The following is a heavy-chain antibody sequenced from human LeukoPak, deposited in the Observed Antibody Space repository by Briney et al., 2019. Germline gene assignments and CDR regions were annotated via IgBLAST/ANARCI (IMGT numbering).Heavy chain of an antibody. CDR2: IYPSDSDT. CDR3: ARRRGSNYYDSSGPNDY. D-gene: IGHD3-22*01. CDR1: RYSFTSYW. J-gene: IGHJ4*02. Sequence: GESLKISCKGSRYSFTSYWIGWVRQMPGKGLEWMGIIYPSDSDTRYSPSFQGQVTISVDKSISTAYLQWSGLKASDTAMYYCARRRGSNYYDSSGPNDYWGQGTLVTASS. V-gene: IGHV5-51*01.